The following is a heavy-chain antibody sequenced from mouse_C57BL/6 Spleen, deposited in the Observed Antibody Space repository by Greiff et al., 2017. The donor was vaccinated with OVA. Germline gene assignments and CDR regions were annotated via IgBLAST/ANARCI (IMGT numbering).Heavy chain of an antibody. J-gene: IGHJ3*01. CDR2: INPSTGGT. CDR1: GYSFTGYY. D-gene: IGHD1-1*01. Sequence: VQLKESGPELVKPGASVKISCKASGYSFTGYYMNWVKQSPEKSLEWIGEINPSTGGTTYNQKFKAKATLTVDKSSSTAYMQLKSLTSEDSAVYYCARNSSYVGLAYWGQGTLVTVSA. V-gene: IGHV1-42*01. CDR3: ARNSSYVGLAY.